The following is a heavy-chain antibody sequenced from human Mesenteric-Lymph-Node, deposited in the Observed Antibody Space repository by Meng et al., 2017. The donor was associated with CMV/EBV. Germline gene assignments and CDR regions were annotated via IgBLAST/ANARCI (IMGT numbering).Heavy chain of an antibody. CDR3: AREIWGYYYYGMDV. J-gene: IGHJ6*02. CDR2: IHHSGTT. Sequence: SQTLSLTCAVSGYSITSGYYWGWIRQPPGKGLEWIGSIHHSGTTYYNPSLKSRVTISVDTSKNQFSLKLSSVTAADTAVYYCAREIWGYYYYGMDVWGQGTTVTVSS. V-gene: IGHV4-38-2*02. D-gene: IGHD3-16*01. CDR1: GYSITSGYY.